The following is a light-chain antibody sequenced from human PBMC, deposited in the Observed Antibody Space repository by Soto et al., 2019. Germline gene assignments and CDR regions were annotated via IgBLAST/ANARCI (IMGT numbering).Light chain of an antibody. J-gene: IGLJ3*02. CDR3: CSYAGSLRV. V-gene: IGLV2-11*01. Sequence: QSALTQPRSVSGSPGQSVTISCTGTSNDVGGYNYVSWYQQHPGKAPKLMIYDVTERPSGVPDRFSGSKSGNTASLTISGLQAEDEADYYCCSYAGSLRVFGGGTQLTVL. CDR2: DVT. CDR1: SNDVGGYNY.